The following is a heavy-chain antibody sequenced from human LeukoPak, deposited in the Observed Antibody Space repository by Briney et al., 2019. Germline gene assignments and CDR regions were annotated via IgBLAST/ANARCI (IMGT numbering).Heavy chain of an antibody. CDR1: GFTFSDYY. CDR3: ARADRSDAFDI. V-gene: IGHV3-11*01. D-gene: IGHD2-15*01. Sequence: GGSLRLSCAASGFTFSDYYMSWIRQAPGEGLEWVSYISSSGSTIYYADSVKGRFTISRDNAKNSLYLQMNSLRAEDTAVYYCARADRSDAFDIWGQGTMVTVSS. CDR2: ISSSGSTI. J-gene: IGHJ3*02.